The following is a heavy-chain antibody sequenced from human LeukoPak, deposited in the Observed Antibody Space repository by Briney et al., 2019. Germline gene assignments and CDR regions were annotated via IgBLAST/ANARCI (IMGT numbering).Heavy chain of an antibody. CDR2: ISSGGVYD. CDR3: ARDSTYYYDSGSSGPHYFGN. Sequence: GRSLRLSCAASGFTFSSYAMHWVRQAPGKGLEWVSIISSGGVYDYYADSVKGRFTISGDNSKNTLYLQLNSLTTEDTAVYYCARDSTYYYDSGSSGPHYFGNWGQGTLVTVSS. CDR1: GFTFSSYA. D-gene: IGHD3-10*01. J-gene: IGHJ4*02. V-gene: IGHV3-30*01.